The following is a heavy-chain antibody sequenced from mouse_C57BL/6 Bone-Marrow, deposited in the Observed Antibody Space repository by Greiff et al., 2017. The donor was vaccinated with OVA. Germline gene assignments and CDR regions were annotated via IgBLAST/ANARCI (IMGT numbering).Heavy chain of an antibody. D-gene: IGHD1-1*01. CDR3: TRSPDYYGSSFLD. Sequence: VQLQQSGTVLARPGASVKMSCKTSGYTFTSYWMHWVKQRPGQGLEWIGAIYPGNSDTSYNQKFKGKAKLTAVTSASTAYMELSSLTNEDSAVYYCTRSPDYYGSSFLDWGQGTTLTVSS. CDR1: GYTFTSYW. V-gene: IGHV1-5*01. CDR2: IYPGNSDT. J-gene: IGHJ2*01.